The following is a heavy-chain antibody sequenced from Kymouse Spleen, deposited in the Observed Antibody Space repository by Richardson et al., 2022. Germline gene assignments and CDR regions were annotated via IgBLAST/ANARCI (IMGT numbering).Heavy chain of an antibody. CDR2: IRSKANSYAT. Sequence: EVQLVESGGGLVQPGGSLKLSCAASGFTFSGSAMHWVRQASGKGLEWVGRIRSKANSYATAYAASVKGRFTISRDDSKNTAYLQMNSLKTEDTAVYYCTRTRITGTTGFDPWGQGTLVTVSS. CDR1: GFTFSGSA. D-gene: IGHD1-7*01. J-gene: IGHJ5*02. CDR3: TRTRITGTTGFDP. V-gene: IGHV3-73*02.